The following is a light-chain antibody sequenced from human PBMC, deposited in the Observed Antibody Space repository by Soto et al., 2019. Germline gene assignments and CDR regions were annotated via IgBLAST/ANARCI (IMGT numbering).Light chain of an antibody. CDR1: QSVSSF. CDR2: DAS. Sequence: EVVLPQSPATLSLSPGERATLSCRASQSVSSFLAWYQQKPGQAPRLLIYDASNTATGIPTRFSGSGSGTDFTLTISSLESEDLAVYYCQQRSNWPLTFGGGTKVLIK. CDR3: QQRSNWPLT. J-gene: IGKJ4*01. V-gene: IGKV3-11*01.